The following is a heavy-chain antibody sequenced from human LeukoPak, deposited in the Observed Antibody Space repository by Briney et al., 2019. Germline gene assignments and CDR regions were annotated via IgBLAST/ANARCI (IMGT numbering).Heavy chain of an antibody. CDR3: VRESSTRRTSDFCY. CDR2: INPNSGGT. J-gene: IGHJ4*01. CDR1: GYTFSDYY. Sequence: ASVNVCCTASGYTFSDYYIHLVRQAPGQGLEWLGWINPNSGGTKYAQKFQGRVTMTRDTSITTAYMDLSSLGSDDTAVFYCVRESSTRRTSDFCYWGPLTPVTVPS. D-gene: IGHD2-15*01. V-gene: IGHV1-2*02.